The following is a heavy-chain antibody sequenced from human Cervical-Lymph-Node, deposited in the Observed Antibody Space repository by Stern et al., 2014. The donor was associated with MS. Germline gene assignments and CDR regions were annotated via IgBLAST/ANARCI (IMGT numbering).Heavy chain of an antibody. CDR1: GYTLTSYG. Sequence: QVQLEESGAEVKKPGASLTLTCKASGYTLTSYGISGVRQAPGPGQAREGWISAYNGNTNYAQKLQGRVTMTTDTSTSTAYMELRSLRSDDTAVYYCARGLLGSENAFDIWGQGTMVTVSS. V-gene: IGHV1-18*01. CDR3: ARGLLGSENAFDI. J-gene: IGHJ3*02. CDR2: ISAYNGNT. D-gene: IGHD2-15*01.